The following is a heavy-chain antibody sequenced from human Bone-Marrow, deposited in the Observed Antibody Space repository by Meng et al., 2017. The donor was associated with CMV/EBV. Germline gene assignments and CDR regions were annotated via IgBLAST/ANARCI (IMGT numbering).Heavy chain of an antibody. J-gene: IGHJ4*02. CDR3: ARRITMVRGFDRFDY. CDR2: INHGGST. Sequence: SETLSLTCAVYGGSFSGYYWSWIRQPPGKGLEWIGEINHGGSTNYNPSLKSRVTISVDTSKNQFSLKLSSVTAADTAVYYCARRITMVRGFDRFDYWGQGTLVTVSS. CDR1: GGSFSGYY. D-gene: IGHD3-10*01. V-gene: IGHV4-34*01.